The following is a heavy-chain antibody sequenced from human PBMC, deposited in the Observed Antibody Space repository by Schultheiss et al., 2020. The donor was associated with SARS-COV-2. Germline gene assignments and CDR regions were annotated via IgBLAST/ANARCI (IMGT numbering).Heavy chain of an antibody. CDR3: ARADYYDSSGYFVDY. J-gene: IGHJ4*02. D-gene: IGHD3-22*01. CDR2: IYHSGTT. Sequence: SETLSLTCAVSGGSISSGGYSWSWIRQPPGKGLEWIGYIYHSGTTYYRPSLKSRVTISVDKSKNQFSLKLSSVTAADTAVYYCARADYYDSSGYFVDYWGQGTLVTVSS. CDR1: GGSISSGGYS. V-gene: IGHV4-30-2*01.